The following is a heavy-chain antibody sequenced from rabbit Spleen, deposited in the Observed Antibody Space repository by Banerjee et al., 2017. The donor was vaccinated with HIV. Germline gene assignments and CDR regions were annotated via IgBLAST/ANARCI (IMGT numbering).Heavy chain of an antibody. CDR1: GFSFSGYW. CDR2: IGTGSSGGT. CDR3: ARDSAGREDFNL. D-gene: IGHD4-2*01. J-gene: IGHJ4*01. Sequence: QQQLVESGGGLVKPGASLTLTCKASGFSFSGYWMSWVRQAPGKGLEWIGTIGTGSSGGTYYASWAKGRFTISKVSSTTVTLQMTSLTAADTATYFCARDSAGREDFNLWGPGTLVTVS. V-gene: IGHV1S45*01.